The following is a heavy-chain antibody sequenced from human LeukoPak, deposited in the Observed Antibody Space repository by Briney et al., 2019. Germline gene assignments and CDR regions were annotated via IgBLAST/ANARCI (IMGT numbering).Heavy chain of an antibody. CDR3: ARDRAVRGSYYLGY. J-gene: IGHJ4*02. CDR1: GYTFTSYG. D-gene: IGHD1-26*01. Sequence: ASVKVSCKASGYTFTSYGISWVRQAPGQGLEWMGWISAYNGNTNYAQKLQGRVTMTTDTSTSTAYMELRSLRSDDTAVYYCARDRAVRGSYYLGYWGQGTLVTVSS. V-gene: IGHV1-18*01. CDR2: ISAYNGNT.